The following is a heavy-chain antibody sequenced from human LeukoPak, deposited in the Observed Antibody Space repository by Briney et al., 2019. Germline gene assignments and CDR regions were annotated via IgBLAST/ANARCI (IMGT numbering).Heavy chain of an antibody. D-gene: IGHD6-19*01. J-gene: IGHJ3*02. CDR1: GGSISSYY. Sequence: SETLSLTCTVSGGSISSYYWSWIRQPPGKGLEWIGEINHSGSTNYNPSLKSRVTISVDTSKNQFSLKLSSVTAADTAVYYCARKEQWLPHDAFDIWGQGTMVTVSS. CDR2: INHSGST. CDR3: ARKEQWLPHDAFDI. V-gene: IGHV4-34*01.